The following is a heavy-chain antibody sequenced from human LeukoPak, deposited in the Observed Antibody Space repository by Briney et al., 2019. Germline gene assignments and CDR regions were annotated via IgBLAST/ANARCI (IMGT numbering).Heavy chain of an antibody. CDR3: ARSRKLGATGYFFDY. V-gene: IGHV3-23*01. J-gene: IGHJ4*02. CDR1: GFTFSTYA. D-gene: IGHD1-26*01. Sequence: GGSLRLSCAASGFTFSTYAMSRVRQAPGKGLEWVLAISGNGANTYYADSVKGRFTISRDSSKNTVFVQMNSLRVEDTAVYYCARSRKLGATGYFFDYWGQGTLVTVSS. CDR2: ISGNGANT.